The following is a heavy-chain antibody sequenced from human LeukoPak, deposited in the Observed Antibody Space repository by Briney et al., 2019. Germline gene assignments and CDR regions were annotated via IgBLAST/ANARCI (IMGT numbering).Heavy chain of an antibody. J-gene: IGHJ6*03. V-gene: IGHV3-30*02. Sequence: GGSLRLSCAASGFTFSSYGMHWVRQAPGKGLEWVAFIRYDGTNKYYGDSVKGRFTISRDNSKNTLYLQMNSLRAEDTAVYYCAKDPRRYCSGGSCYNYYYMDVWGKGTTVTVSS. D-gene: IGHD2-15*01. CDR2: IRYDGTNK. CDR1: GFTFSSYG. CDR3: AKDPRRYCSGGSCYNYYYMDV.